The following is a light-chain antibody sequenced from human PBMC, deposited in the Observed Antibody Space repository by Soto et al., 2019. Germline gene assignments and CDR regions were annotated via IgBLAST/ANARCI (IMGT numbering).Light chain of an antibody. V-gene: IGKV1-12*01. Sequence: DIQMTQSPSSVSASVGHSVTITCRASQGISSWLAWYQQKPGKAPKLLIYAASSLQSGGPSGFSGSGSWTDFTLPISSLQPEAFAAYYCQPAHSVPPWTFGQGTKGEI. CDR1: QGISSW. CDR2: AAS. J-gene: IGKJ1*01. CDR3: QPAHSVPPWT.